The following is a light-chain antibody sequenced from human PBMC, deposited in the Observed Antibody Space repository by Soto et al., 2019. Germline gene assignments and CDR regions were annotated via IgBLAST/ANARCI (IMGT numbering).Light chain of an antibody. CDR1: SGHSNFA. Sequence: QSVLTQSPSASASLGASVKLTCTLSSGHSNFAIAWHQQQPEKGPRFLMKLNNDGSHNKGDGIPDRFSGSSSGAERYLTISSLQSEDEADYYCQTWGSGIQVFGGGTKLTVL. CDR2: LNNDGSH. J-gene: IGLJ3*02. CDR3: QTWGSGIQV. V-gene: IGLV4-69*01.